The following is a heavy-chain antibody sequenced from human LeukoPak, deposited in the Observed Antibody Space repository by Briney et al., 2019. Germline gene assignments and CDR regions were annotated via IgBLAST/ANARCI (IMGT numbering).Heavy chain of an antibody. Sequence: SETLSLTCAVYGGSFSGYYWSWIRQPPGKGLEWIGEINHSGSTYYNPSLKSRVTISVDTSKNQFSLKLSSVTAADTAVYYCARVGDFDVWGSYRSARGFDYWGQGTLVTVSS. CDR3: ARVGDFDVWGSYRSARGFDY. J-gene: IGHJ4*02. CDR1: GGSFSGYY. D-gene: IGHD3-16*02. CDR2: INHSGST. V-gene: IGHV4-34*01.